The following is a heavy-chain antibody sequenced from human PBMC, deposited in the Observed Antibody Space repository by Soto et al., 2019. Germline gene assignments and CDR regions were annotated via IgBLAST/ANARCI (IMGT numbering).Heavy chain of an antibody. CDR2: IYYSGST. CDR1: GGSISSSSYY. V-gene: IGHV4-39*01. D-gene: IGHD3-22*01. Sequence: SETLSLTCTVSGGSISSSSYYWGWIRQPPGKGLEWIGSIYYSGSTYYYPSLKSRVTISVDTSKNQFSLKLSSVTAADTAVYYCARRGYDSSGYYLIPTYYYGMDVWGQGTTVTFSS. CDR3: ARRGYDSSGYYLIPTYYYGMDV. J-gene: IGHJ6*02.